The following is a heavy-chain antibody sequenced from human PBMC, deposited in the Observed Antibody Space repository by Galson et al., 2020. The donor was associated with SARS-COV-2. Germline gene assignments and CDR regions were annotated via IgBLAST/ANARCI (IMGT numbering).Heavy chain of an antibody. J-gene: IGHJ6*02. CDR3: AKDGSLKVEQQLVSGYYYYGMDV. V-gene: IGHV3-9*01. CDR1: GFTFDDYA. D-gene: IGHD6-13*01. Sequence: GGSLRLSCAASGFTFDDYAMHWVRQAPGKGLEWVSGISWHSGSIGYADSVKGRLTISRDNAKNSLYLQMNSLRAEDTALYYCAKDGSLKVEQQLVSGYYYYGMDVWGQGTTVTVSS. CDR2: ISWHSGSI.